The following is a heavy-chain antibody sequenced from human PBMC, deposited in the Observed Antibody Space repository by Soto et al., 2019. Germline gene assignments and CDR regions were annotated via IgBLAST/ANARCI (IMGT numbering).Heavy chain of an antibody. CDR1: GFTFSNYV. CDR3: ARGLRNYYDRSGLHY. D-gene: IGHD3-22*01. J-gene: IGHJ4*02. V-gene: IGHV3-30-3*01. Sequence: GGSLRLSCAASGFTFSNYVMHWVRQAPGKGLEWVAVISHDGSNKYYADSVKGRFSISRDKSKNTLYLQMNSLRPEDTAVYYCARGLRNYYDRSGLHYWGQGTLVTVSS. CDR2: ISHDGSNK.